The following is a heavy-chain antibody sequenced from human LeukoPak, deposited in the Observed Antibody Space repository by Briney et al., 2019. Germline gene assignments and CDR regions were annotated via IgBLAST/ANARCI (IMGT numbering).Heavy chain of an antibody. J-gene: IGHJ4*02. CDR1: GFTFSSYG. V-gene: IGHV3-30*18. D-gene: IGHD2-15*01. CDR3: AKVVVVAATFHY. CDR2: ISYDGSNK. Sequence: PGRSLRLSCAASGFTFSSYGMHWVRQAPGKGLEWVAVISYDGSNKYYADSVKGRFTISRDNSKNTLYLQMNSLRAEDTAVYYCAKVVVVAATFHYWGQGTLVTVSS.